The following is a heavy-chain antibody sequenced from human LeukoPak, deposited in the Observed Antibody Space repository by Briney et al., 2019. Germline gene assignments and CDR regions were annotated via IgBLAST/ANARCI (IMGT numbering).Heavy chain of an antibody. CDR2: IIPIFGTA. CDR1: GYTFTSYG. Sequence: SVKVSCKASGYTFTSYGISWVRQAPGQGLEWMGGIIPIFGTANYAQKFQGRVTITADESTSTAYMELSSLRSEDTAVYHCARDHLGYCSSTSCYRDYYYYGMNVWGQGTTVTVSS. CDR3: ARDHLGYCSSTSCYRDYYYYGMNV. V-gene: IGHV1-69*13. D-gene: IGHD2-2*01. J-gene: IGHJ6*02.